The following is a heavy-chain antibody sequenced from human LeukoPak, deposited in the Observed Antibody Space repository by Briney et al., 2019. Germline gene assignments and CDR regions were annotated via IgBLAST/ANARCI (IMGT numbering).Heavy chain of an antibody. CDR3: AIFGTHHTPHDY. J-gene: IGHJ4*02. D-gene: IGHD3-3*01. Sequence: SETLSLTCTVSGGSISSYYWSWIRQPPGKGLEWIGYIYYSGSTNYNPSLKSRVTISVDTSKNQFSLKLSSVTAADTAVYYCAIFGTHHTPHDYWGQGTLVTVSS. CDR2: IYYSGST. CDR1: GGSISSYY. V-gene: IGHV4-59*01.